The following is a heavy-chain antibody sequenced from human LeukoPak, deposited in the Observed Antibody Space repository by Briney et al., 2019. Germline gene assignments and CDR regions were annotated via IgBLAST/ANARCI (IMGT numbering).Heavy chain of an antibody. CDR1: GGTFSSYA. J-gene: IGHJ4*02. CDR2: IIPIFGTA. D-gene: IGHD6-13*01. CDR3: ASYSSSWEPFFDY. V-gene: IGHV1-69*05. Sequence: VASVKVSCKASGGTFSSYAISWVRQAPGQGLEWMGGIIPIFGTANYAQKFQGRVTITTDESTSTAYMELSSLRSEDTAVYYCASYSSSWEPFFDYWGQGILVTVSS.